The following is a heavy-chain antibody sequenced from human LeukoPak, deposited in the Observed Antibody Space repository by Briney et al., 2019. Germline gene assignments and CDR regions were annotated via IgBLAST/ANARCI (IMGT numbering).Heavy chain of an antibody. J-gene: IGHJ4*02. D-gene: IGHD3-16*02. CDR1: GGSISSYY. Sequence: PSETLSLTCTVSGGSISSYYWSWIRQPPGKGLEWIGEINHSGSTNYNPSLKSRVTISVDTSKNQFSLKLSSVTAADTAVYYCARARGAYVWGSYRYPGYFDYWGQGTLVTVSS. CDR3: ARARGAYVWGSYRYPGYFDY. V-gene: IGHV4-34*01. CDR2: INHSGST.